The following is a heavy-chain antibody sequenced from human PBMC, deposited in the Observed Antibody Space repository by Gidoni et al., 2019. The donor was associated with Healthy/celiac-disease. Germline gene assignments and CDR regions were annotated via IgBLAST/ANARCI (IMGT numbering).Heavy chain of an antibody. CDR1: GFTFSRYG. D-gene: IGHD6-19*01. Sequence: QVQLVESGGGVVQPGTSLRLSCAASGFTFSRYGMHWVRQAPGKGLEWVAVLSYDGSNKYYADSVKGRFTISRDNSKNTLYLQMNSLGAEDTALYFCAKGSSSGWFTSFFDNWGLGTLVTVSS. CDR2: LSYDGSNK. J-gene: IGHJ4*02. V-gene: IGHV3-30*18. CDR3: AKGSSSGWFTSFFDN.